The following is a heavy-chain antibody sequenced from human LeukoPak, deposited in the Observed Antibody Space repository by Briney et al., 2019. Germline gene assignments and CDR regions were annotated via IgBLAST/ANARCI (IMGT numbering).Heavy chain of an antibody. CDR3: ARDLSRDYRTGWLFDP. CDR2: IIPIFGTA. CDR1: GGTFSSYA. Sequence: GASVKVSCKASGGTFSSYAISWVRQTPGQGLEWMGGIIPIFGTANYAQKFQGRVTITADESTSTAYMELSSLRSGDTAVYYCARDLSRDYRTGWLFDPWGQGTLVTVSS. V-gene: IGHV1-69*13. J-gene: IGHJ5*02. D-gene: IGHD6-25*01.